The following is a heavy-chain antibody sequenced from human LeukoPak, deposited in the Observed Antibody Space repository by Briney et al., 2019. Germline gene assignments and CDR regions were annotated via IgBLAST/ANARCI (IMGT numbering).Heavy chain of an antibody. J-gene: IGHJ6*03. V-gene: IGHV5-51*01. CDR1: GYSFTSYW. Sequence: GESLKISCKGSGYSFTSYWIGWVRQMPGKGLEWMGIIYPGDSDTRYSPSFQGQVTISADKSISTAYLQWSSLKASDTAMYYCARQLYCSSTNCYSDYMDVWGKGATVTVSS. CDR2: IYPGDSDT. D-gene: IGHD2-2*01. CDR3: ARQLYCSSTNCYSDYMDV.